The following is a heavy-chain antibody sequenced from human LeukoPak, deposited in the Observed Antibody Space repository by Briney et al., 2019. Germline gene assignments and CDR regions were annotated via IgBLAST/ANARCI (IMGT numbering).Heavy chain of an antibody. CDR1: GYTFTSYY. V-gene: IGHV1-46*01. Sequence: ASVNVSCTASGYTFTSYYMHWVRQAPGQGLEWMGIINPSGGSTSYAQKFQGRVTMTRDTSTSTVYMELSSLRSEDTAVYYCAREEVSVAVAGTVARFDPWGQGTLVTVSS. J-gene: IGHJ5*02. CDR3: AREEVSVAVAGTVARFDP. D-gene: IGHD6-19*01. CDR2: INPSGGST.